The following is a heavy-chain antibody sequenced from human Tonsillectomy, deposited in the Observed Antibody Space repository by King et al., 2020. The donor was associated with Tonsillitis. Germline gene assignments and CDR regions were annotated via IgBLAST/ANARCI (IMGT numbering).Heavy chain of an antibody. V-gene: IGHV3-23*04. CDR2: ISDSGRRT. J-gene: IGHJ4*02. D-gene: IGHD1-26*01. CDR1: GFTFSSYA. CDR3: AKETSQSFSDC. Sequence: VQLVESGGGLVQPGGSLRLSCAASGFTFSSYAMSWVRQTPEKGLEWVSAISDSGRRTYYADSVRGRFTISRDNSKGTLSLQMNSLRAEDTAVYYCAKETSQSFSDCWGQGTLVTDSS.